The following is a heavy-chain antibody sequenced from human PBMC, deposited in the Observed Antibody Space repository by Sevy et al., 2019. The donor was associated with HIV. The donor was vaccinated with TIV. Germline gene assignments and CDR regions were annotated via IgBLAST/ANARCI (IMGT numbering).Heavy chain of an antibody. J-gene: IGHJ6*03. Sequence: GGSLRLSCAASGFTFSNAWMSWVRQAPVKGLEWVGRIKSKTDGGTTDYAAPVKGRFTISRDDSKNTLYLQMNSLKTEDTAVYYCTTGGSNYDFWSGYYKNDYYYYYMDVWGKGTTVTVSS. CDR1: GFTFSNAW. CDR2: IKSKTDGGTT. D-gene: IGHD3-3*01. CDR3: TTGGSNYDFWSGYYKNDYYYYYMDV. V-gene: IGHV3-15*01.